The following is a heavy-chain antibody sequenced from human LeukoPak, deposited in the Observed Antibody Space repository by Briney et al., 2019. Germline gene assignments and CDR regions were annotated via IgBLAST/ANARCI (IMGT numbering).Heavy chain of an antibody. CDR2: IYYSGST. D-gene: IGHD2-15*01. CDR1: GGSISSSSYY. V-gene: IGHV4-39*07. CDR3: ARERLRSSDP. Sequence: SETLSLTCTVSGGSISSSSYYWGWIRQPPGKGLEWIGSIYYSGSTYYNPSLKSRVTISVDTSKNQFSLKLSSVTAADTAVYYCARERLRSSDPWGQGTLVTVSS. J-gene: IGHJ5*02.